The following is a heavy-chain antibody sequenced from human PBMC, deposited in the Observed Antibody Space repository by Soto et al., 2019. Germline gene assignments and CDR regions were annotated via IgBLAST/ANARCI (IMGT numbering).Heavy chain of an antibody. Sequence: PSETLSLTCTVSGGSISSSSYYWGWIRQPPGKGLEWIGSIYYSGSTYYNPSLKSRVTISVDTSKNQFSLKLSSVTAADTAVYYCARGPDSSTAYYGPFEYWGQGTLVTVSS. CDR1: GGSISSSSYY. CDR2: IYYSGST. J-gene: IGHJ4*02. CDR3: ARGPDSSTAYYGPFEY. V-gene: IGHV4-39*01. D-gene: IGHD3-9*01.